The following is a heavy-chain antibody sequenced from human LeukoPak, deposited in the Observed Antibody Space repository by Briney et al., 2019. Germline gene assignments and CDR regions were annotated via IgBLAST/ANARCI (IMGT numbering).Heavy chain of an antibody. V-gene: IGHV1-24*01. Sequence: GASVTVSCTVSGYTLTELSMHWVRQAPGKGLEWMGGFDPEDGETIYAQKFQGRVTMTEDTSTDTAYMELSSLRSEDTAVYYCATARSSLGELSRALNDYWGQGTLVTVSS. CDR1: GYTLTELS. J-gene: IGHJ4*02. D-gene: IGHD3-10*01. CDR2: FDPEDGET. CDR3: ATARSSLGELSRALNDY.